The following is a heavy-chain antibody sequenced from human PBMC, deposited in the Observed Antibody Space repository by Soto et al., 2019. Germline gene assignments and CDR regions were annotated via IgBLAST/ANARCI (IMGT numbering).Heavy chain of an antibody. CDR1: GGSISSSNW. Sequence: SETLSLTCAVSGGSISSSNWWSWVRQPPGKGLEWIGEIYHSGSTNYNPSLKSRVTISVDKSKNQFSLKLSSVTAADTAVYYCTNRAVAVAGKGKDWLDPRGQGTLVTVSS. J-gene: IGHJ5*02. CDR3: TNRAVAVAGKGKDWLDP. CDR2: IYHSGST. V-gene: IGHV4-4*02. D-gene: IGHD6-19*01.